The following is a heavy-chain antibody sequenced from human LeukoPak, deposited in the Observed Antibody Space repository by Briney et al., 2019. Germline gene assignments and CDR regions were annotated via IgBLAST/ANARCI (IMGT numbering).Heavy chain of an antibody. CDR3: AKQAGYSFGSYYFDY. CDR2: ISGSGGST. D-gene: IGHD5-18*01. CDR1: GFTFSSYA. V-gene: IGHV3-23*01. Sequence: GGSLRLSCAASGFTFSSYAMSWVRQAPGKGLEWVSAISGSGGSTSYADSVKGRFAISRDNSKNTLYLQMNSLRAEDTAVYYCAKQAGYSFGSYYFDYWGQGSLVTVSS. J-gene: IGHJ4*02.